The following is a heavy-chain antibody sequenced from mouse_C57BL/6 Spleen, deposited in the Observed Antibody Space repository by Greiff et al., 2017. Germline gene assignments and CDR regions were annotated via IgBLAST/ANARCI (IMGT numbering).Heavy chain of an antibody. J-gene: IGHJ4*01. D-gene: IGHD1-1*01. CDR2: IYPRSGNT. Sequence: QVQLQQSGAELARPGASVKLSCKASGYTFTSYGISWVKQRPGQGLEWIGEIYPRSGNTYYNEKFKGTATLTADKSSRTAYMELRSLTSEDSAGYFCARWVDYAMDYWGQRASVTVSS. V-gene: IGHV1-81*01. CDR1: GYTFTSYG. CDR3: ARWVDYAMDY.